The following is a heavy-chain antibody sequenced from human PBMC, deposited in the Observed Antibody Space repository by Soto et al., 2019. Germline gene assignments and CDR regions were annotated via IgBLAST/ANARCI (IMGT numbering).Heavy chain of an antibody. Sequence: GASVKVSCKASGYTFTSYGISWVRQAPGQGLEWMGWISAYNGNTNYAQKLQGRVTMTTDTSTSTAYMELRSLRSDDTAVYYCARAQRFLEWLLSPEFDYWGQGTLVTVS. CDR2: ISAYNGNT. J-gene: IGHJ4*02. CDR3: ARAQRFLEWLLSPEFDY. CDR1: GYTFTSYG. D-gene: IGHD3-3*01. V-gene: IGHV1-18*01.